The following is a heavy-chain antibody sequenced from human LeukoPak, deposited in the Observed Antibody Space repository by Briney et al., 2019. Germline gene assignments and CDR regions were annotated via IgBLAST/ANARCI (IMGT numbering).Heavy chain of an antibody. V-gene: IGHV4-59*01. D-gene: IGHD4-23*01. CDR2: IYHSGST. CDR3: ARDGGNSAEYFQH. Sequence: SETLSLTCTVSGGSISSYYWSWVRQPPGKGLEWTGYIYHSGSTYYNPSLKSSVTISVDRYKNQLPLKLSSVSAADTAVYYCARDGGNSAEYFQHWGQGTLVTVSS. J-gene: IGHJ1*01. CDR1: GGSISSYY.